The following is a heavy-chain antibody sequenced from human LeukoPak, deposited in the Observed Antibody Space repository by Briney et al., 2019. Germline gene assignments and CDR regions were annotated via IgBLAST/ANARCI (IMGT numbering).Heavy chain of an antibody. CDR3: ARGGRIAALNWFDP. Sequence: SETLSLTCTVSSGSISSHYWSWIRQPLGKGLEWIGYIYYSGSTNYNPSLKSRVTISVDTSKNQFSLKLSSVTAADTAVYYCARGGRIAALNWFDPWGQGTLVTVSS. D-gene: IGHD6-6*01. J-gene: IGHJ5*02. CDR2: IYYSGST. CDR1: SGSISSHY. V-gene: IGHV4-59*11.